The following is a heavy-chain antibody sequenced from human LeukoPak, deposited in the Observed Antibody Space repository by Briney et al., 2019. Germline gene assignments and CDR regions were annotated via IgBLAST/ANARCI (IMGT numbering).Heavy chain of an antibody. CDR3: ARANPTIPIFYFDF. D-gene: IGHD2-2*02. CDR2: ISSSADRI. V-gene: IGHV3-48*01. Sequence: PGGSLRLSCVGCGFTFRSHGMNWVRQAPGKGPEWMSYISSSADRIYYADSVRGRLAISRDNDRNSLFLDMNTLRAEDTAVYYRARANPTIPIFYFDFWGRGTLVTVSS. CDR1: GFTFRSHG. J-gene: IGHJ4*02.